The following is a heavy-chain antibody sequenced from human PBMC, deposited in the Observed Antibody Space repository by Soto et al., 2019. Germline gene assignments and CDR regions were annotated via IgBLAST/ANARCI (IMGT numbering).Heavy chain of an antibody. D-gene: IGHD6-19*01. CDR1: GFTFSSYA. Sequence: QVQLVESGGGVVQPGRSLRLSCAASGFTFSSYAMHWVRQAPGKGLEWVAVISYDGSNKYYADSVKGRFTISRDNSKNTLYLQMNSLRAEDTAVYYCARDRGYSSGWYYYHYGMDVWGQGTTVTVSS. V-gene: IGHV3-30-3*01. CDR2: ISYDGSNK. J-gene: IGHJ6*02. CDR3: ARDRGYSSGWYYYHYGMDV.